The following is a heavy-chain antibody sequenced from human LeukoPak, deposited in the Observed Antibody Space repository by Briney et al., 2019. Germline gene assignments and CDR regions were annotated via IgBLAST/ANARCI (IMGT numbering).Heavy chain of an antibody. CDR1: GFTFSSYA. Sequence: GGSLRLSCAASGFTFSSYAMSWVRQAPGKGLEWVSATSGSGGSTYYADSVKGRFTISRDNSKNTLYLQMNSLRAEDTAVYYCAKDVWDIVVVVAAPVDYWGQGTLITVSS. J-gene: IGHJ4*02. CDR3: AKDVWDIVVVVAAPVDY. D-gene: IGHD2-15*01. V-gene: IGHV3-23*01. CDR2: TSGSGGST.